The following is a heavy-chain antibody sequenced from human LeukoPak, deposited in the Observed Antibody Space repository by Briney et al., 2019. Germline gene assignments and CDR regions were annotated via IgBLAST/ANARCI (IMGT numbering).Heavy chain of an antibody. V-gene: IGHV4-59*12. CDR1: GGSISSYY. D-gene: IGHD2-21*02. J-gene: IGHJ5*02. CDR3: AREASYCGGDCYSEGRWFDP. Sequence: SETLSLTCTVSGGSISSYYWSWIRQPPGKGLEWIGYIYYSGSTNCNPSLKSRVTISIDTSKKQFSLKLSSMTAADTAVYYCAREASYCGGDCYSEGRWFDPWGQGTLVTVSS. CDR2: IYYSGST.